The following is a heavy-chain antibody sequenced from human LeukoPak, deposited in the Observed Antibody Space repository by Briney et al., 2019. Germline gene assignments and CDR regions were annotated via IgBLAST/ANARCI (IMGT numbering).Heavy chain of an antibody. D-gene: IGHD3-22*01. CDR3: AKDRLRTSYYYDSRGFDY. J-gene: IGHJ4*02. Sequence: GGSLRLSCVASGFTFSSYWMSWARQAPGKGLEWVSAISGSGGSTYYADSVKGRFTISRDNSKNTLYLQMNSLRAEDTAVYYCAKDRLRTSYYYDSRGFDYWGQGTLVTVSS. V-gene: IGHV3-23*01. CDR2: ISGSGGST. CDR1: GFTFSSYW.